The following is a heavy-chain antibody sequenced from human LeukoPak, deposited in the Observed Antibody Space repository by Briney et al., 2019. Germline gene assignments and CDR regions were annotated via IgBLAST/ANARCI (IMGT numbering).Heavy chain of an antibody. CDR3: ARDIGLRKAAPPGWFDP. CDR1: GFTFSSYW. V-gene: IGHV3-7*01. Sequence: GGSLRLSCAASGFTFSSYWMSWVRQAPGKGLEWVASIKQDGSEKYCVDSVKGRFTISRDNANNSLYLQMSSLRADDTAVYYCARDIGLRKAAPPGWFDPWGQGALVTVSS. D-gene: IGHD6-6*01. J-gene: IGHJ5*02. CDR2: IKQDGSEK.